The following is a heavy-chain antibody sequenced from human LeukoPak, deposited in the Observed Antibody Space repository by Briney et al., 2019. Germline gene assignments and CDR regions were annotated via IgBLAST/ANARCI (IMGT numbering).Heavy chain of an antibody. CDR3: ARDGPAQMVDFDY. D-gene: IGHD3-10*01. Sequence: GGSLRLSCAASGFTFSSYSMNWVRQAPGKGLEWVSSISSSSSYIYYADSVKGRFTISRDNAKNSLYLQMNSLRAEDTAVYYCARDGPAQMVDFDYWGQGTLVTVSS. J-gene: IGHJ4*02. CDR2: ISSSSSYI. CDR1: GFTFSSYS. V-gene: IGHV3-21*04.